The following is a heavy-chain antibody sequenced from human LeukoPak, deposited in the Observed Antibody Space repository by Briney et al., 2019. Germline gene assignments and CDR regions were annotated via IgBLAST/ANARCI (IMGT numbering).Heavy chain of an antibody. CDR1: GGSISSGGYS. D-gene: IGHD3-22*01. CDR2: IYHSGST. Sequence: SQTLSLTCAVPGGSISSGGYSWSWIRQPPGKGLEWIGYIYHSGSTYYNPSLKSRVTISVDRSKNQFSLKLSSVTAADTAVYYCARRSYYYDSSGPDAFDIWGQGTMVTVSS. J-gene: IGHJ3*02. V-gene: IGHV4-30-2*01. CDR3: ARRSYYYDSSGPDAFDI.